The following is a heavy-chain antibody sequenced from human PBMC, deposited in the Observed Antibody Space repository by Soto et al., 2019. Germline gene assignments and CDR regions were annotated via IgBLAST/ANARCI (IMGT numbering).Heavy chain of an antibody. CDR2: ISKDGNDR. Sequence: QVQLVESGGGVVQAGRSLRLSCAASGFTFNNYGMQWVRQAPGKGLEGVTFISKDGNDRFYGDSVKGRFTISRDNSKNTLYMEMTNLRPEDTAVYYCAKEVYYFDSSGHGSYIDNWGQGTLVTVSS. CDR1: GFTFNNYG. CDR3: AKEVYYFDSSGHGSYIDN. V-gene: IGHV3-30*18. J-gene: IGHJ4*02. D-gene: IGHD3-22*01.